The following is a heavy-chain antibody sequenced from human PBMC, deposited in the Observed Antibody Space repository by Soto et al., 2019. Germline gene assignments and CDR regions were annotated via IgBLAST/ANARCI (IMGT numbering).Heavy chain of an antibody. CDR2: MNPSTGNT. Sequence: QVQLVQSGAEVKKPGASVKVSCKASGYTFTSYDIMWVRQATGQGLEWMGWMNPSTGNTDSAEKFQGRITMTRNTTISTGYMEVSSLNFEDTAVYYCARGRIIVAGGFDPWGQGTLVTVSS. CDR1: GYTFTSYD. D-gene: IGHD6-19*01. CDR3: ARGRIIVAGGFDP. V-gene: IGHV1-8*01. J-gene: IGHJ5*02.